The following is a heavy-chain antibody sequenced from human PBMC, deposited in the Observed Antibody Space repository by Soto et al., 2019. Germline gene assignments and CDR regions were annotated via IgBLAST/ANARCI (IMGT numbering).Heavy chain of an antibody. J-gene: IGHJ4*01. CDR3: ARGTVRDRDVGDH. CDR2: MSSDGSST. D-gene: IGHD2-21*02. V-gene: IGHV3-74*01. CDR1: GFTFSTYW. Sequence: EVQLVESGGDLVQPGGSLRLSCAASGFTFSTYWMHWVRQVPGKGPEWVSRMSSDGSSTAYADSVRGRFIISRDNAKNMLYLQMNSLRVDDTAVYYCARGTVRDRDVGDHWGQGTLVAVSS.